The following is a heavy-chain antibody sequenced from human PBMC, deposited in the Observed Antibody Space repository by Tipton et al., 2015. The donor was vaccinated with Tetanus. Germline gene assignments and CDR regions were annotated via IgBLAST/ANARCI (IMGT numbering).Heavy chain of an antibody. CDR3: ASMTPVDWYFDL. CDR1: GFSFSDSY. D-gene: IGHD4-23*01. Sequence: LRLSCAASGFSFSDSYMSWIRQAPGKGLEWIGLIYYSGSTSYNPSLKSRVTISVDTSKNQLSLKLASVTAADTAVYYCASMTPVDWYFDLWGRGTLVTVSS. J-gene: IGHJ2*01. CDR2: IYYSGST. V-gene: IGHV4-59*01.